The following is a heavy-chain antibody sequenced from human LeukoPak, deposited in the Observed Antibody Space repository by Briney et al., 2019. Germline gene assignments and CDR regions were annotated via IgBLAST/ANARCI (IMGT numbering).Heavy chain of an antibody. D-gene: IGHD4-17*01. CDR2: IYTSGSS. CDR3: AREGDYGDSFKSYYYMDV. Sequence: SETLSLTCFVSGTILSSYYWSWIRLPAGKGLEWIGRIYTSGSSDYNPSLKVRVTMAVDTSKNQLSLKLTSVTAADTALYYCAREGDYGDSFKSYYYMDVWGKGTTVTVSS. J-gene: IGHJ6*03. CDR1: GTILSSYY. V-gene: IGHV4-4*07.